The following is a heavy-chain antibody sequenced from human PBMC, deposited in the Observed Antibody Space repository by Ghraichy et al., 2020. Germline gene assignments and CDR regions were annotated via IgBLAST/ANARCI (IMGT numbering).Heavy chain of an antibody. CDR3: ARGEDGSPDY. Sequence: GGSLRLSCAASGFTFSRYGMHWVRRAPGKGLEWVALRPPDKETKYYADSVRGRFTVSRDNSKNTLFLQMDNLSPKDTGIYYGARGEDGSPDYWGQGTPVVVSS. CDR2: RPPDKETK. V-gene: IGHV3-30*03. D-gene: IGHD1-26*01. J-gene: IGHJ4*02. CDR1: GFTFSRYG.